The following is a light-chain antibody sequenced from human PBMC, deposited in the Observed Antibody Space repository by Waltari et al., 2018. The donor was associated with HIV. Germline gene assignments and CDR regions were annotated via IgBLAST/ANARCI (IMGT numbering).Light chain of an antibody. Sequence: QSVLTQPPSASGTPGQRVTISCSGGSSNIGANIVNWYQLLLGRASRLLIYATNQRPSWYPDRYSGSKTGTSACLAIGGLQSEDEGDYYCATWDSGLNGRHVFGTGTQVTV. J-gene: IGLJ1*01. CDR2: ATN. CDR3: ATWDSGLNGRHV. V-gene: IGLV1-44*01. CDR1: SSNIGANI.